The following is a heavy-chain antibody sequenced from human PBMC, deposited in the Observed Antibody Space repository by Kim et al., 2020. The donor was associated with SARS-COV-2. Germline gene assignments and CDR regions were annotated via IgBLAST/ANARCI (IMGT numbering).Heavy chain of an antibody. CDR3: ARDLAIHDYGDTGPDY. CDR2: IWYDGSNK. D-gene: IGHD4-17*01. V-gene: IGHV3-33*01. CDR1: GFTFSSYG. Sequence: GGSLRLSCAASGFTFSSYGMHWVRQAPGKGLERVAVIWYDGSNKYYADSVKGRFTISRDNSKNTLYLQMNSLRAEDTAVYYCARDLAIHDYGDTGPDYWGERTLVTVAS. J-gene: IGHJ4*02.